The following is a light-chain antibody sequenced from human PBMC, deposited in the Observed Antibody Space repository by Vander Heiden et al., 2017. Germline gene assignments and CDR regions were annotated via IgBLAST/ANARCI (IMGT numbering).Light chain of an antibody. V-gene: IGKV4-1*01. CDR2: WAS. CDR3: QQYYSTPWT. Sequence: DIVMTQSPDPLAVSLGERATINCEASQSVIYSTNSKNYLSWYQQKPGQPPKLLIYWASTRESGVADRFSGSGSGTDFTLTISSLQAEDVAVYYCQQYYSTPWTFGQGTKVEIK. CDR1: QSVIYSTNSKNY. J-gene: IGKJ1*01.